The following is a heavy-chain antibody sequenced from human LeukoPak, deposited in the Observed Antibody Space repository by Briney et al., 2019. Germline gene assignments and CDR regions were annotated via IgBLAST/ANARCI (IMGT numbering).Heavy chain of an antibody. D-gene: IGHD6-19*01. J-gene: IGHJ6*02. V-gene: IGHV3-21*01. CDR2: ISSSSSYI. CDR3: ARDSSGWSPPYYYGMDV. CDR1: GFTFSSYS. Sequence: GGSLRLSCAASGFTFSSYSMNWVRQAPGKGLEWVSSISSSSSYIYYADSVKGRFTISRDNAKNSLYLQMNSLRAEDTAVYYCARDSSGWSPPYYYGMDVWGQGTTVTVSS.